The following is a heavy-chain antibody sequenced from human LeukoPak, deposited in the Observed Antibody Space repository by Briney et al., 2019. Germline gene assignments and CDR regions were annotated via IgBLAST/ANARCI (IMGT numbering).Heavy chain of an antibody. CDR2: NYSGGCT. CDR1: GFTVSSNY. V-gene: IGHV3-53*01. CDR3: ARARNYYDSSGFDY. J-gene: IGHJ4*02. D-gene: IGHD3-22*01. Sequence: GGSLTLSCAASGFTVSSNYMSWVRQAPGKGLEGVSVNYSGGCTYYADSVKGRFTISRDNSKNTLYLQMNSLRAEDTAVYYCARARNYYDSSGFDYWGQGTLVTVSS.